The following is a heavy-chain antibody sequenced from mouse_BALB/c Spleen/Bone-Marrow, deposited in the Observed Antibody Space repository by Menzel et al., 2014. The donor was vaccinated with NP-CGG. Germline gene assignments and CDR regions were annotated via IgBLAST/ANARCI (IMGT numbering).Heavy chain of an antibody. Sequence: QVQLKESGPGLVQPSQSLSITCTVSGFSLTSYGVHWVRQSPGKGLEWLGVVWSGGSTDYNAAFISRLSISKDNSKSQVFFKMNSLQANDTAIYYCASNWDYAMDYWGQGTSVTVSS. D-gene: IGHD4-1*01. CDR1: GFSLTSYG. J-gene: IGHJ4*01. CDR3: ASNWDYAMDY. CDR2: VWSGGST. V-gene: IGHV2-2*02.